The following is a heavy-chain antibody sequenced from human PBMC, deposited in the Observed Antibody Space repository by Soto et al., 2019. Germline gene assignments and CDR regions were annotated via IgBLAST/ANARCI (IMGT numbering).Heavy chain of an antibody. CDR3: AHIVVAGLGYYFDY. CDR1: GFALSSTRMA. CDR2: IYWDDDK. D-gene: IGHD6-19*01. J-gene: IGHJ4*02. Sequence: QITLKESGPTLVKPTQTLTLTCTFSGFALSSTRMAVGWIRQPPGKALEWLALIYWDDDKRYSPFLKSRLTITTDTYKNQVVLTMSNMDHVDTARYYCAHIVVAGLGYYFDYWGQGTLVTVSS. V-gene: IGHV2-5*02.